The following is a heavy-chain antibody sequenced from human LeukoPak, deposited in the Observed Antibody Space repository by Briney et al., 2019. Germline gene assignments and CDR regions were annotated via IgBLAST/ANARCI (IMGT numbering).Heavy chain of an antibody. Sequence: GGSLRLSCAASGFTFSNFGIHWVRQAPGKGLEWVALISYDGSDQYYADSVKGRFTISRDNSKNTLYLQMNSLRAEDTAVYYCAKGYYYDSSGYYQHFDHWGQGTLVTVSS. CDR2: ISYDGSDQ. CDR1: GFTFSNFG. V-gene: IGHV3-30*18. CDR3: AKGYYYDSSGYYQHFDH. J-gene: IGHJ4*02. D-gene: IGHD3-22*01.